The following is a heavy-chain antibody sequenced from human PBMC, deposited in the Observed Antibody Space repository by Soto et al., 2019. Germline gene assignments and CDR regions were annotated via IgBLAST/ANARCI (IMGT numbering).Heavy chain of an antibody. J-gene: IGHJ6*02. CDR3: ARMPLTRYGVYYGMDV. V-gene: IGHV2-70*01. CDR2: IDWDDDK. Sequence: ESGPTLVNPTQTLTLTCTFSGFSLSTSGMCVSWIRQPPGKALEWLALIDWDDDKYYSTSLKTRLTISKDTSKNQVVLTMTNMEPVDTATYYCARMPLTRYGVYYGMDVWGQGTTVTVS. D-gene: IGHD2-8*01. CDR1: GFSLSTSGMC.